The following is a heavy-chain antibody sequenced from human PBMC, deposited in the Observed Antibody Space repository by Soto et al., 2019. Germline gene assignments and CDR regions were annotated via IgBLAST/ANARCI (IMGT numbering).Heavy chain of an antibody. CDR3: AKDRHIVVVTAPEVPYWYFDL. D-gene: IGHD2-21*02. CDR2: ISGSGGST. CDR1: GFTFSSYA. Sequence: GGSLRLSCAASGFTFSSYAMSWVRQAPGKGLEWVSAISGSGGSTYYADPVKGRFTISRDNSKNTLYLQMNSLRAEDTAVYYCAKDRHIVVVTAPEVPYWYFDLWGRGTLVTVSS. J-gene: IGHJ2*01. V-gene: IGHV3-23*01.